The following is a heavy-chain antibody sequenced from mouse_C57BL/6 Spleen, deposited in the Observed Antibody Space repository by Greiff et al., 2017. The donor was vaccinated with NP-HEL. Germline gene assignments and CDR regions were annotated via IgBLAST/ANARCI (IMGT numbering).Heavy chain of an antibody. CDR1: GYTFTDYY. Sequence: EVQLQQSGPVLVKPGASVKMSCKASGYTFTDYYMNWVKQSHGKSLEWIGVINPYNGGTSYNQKFKGKATLTVDKSSSTAYMELNSLTSEDSAVYYCARVPPLLPYFDYWGQGTTLTVSS. CDR3: ARVPPLLPYFDY. D-gene: IGHD1-1*01. V-gene: IGHV1-19*01. J-gene: IGHJ2*01. CDR2: INPYNGGT.